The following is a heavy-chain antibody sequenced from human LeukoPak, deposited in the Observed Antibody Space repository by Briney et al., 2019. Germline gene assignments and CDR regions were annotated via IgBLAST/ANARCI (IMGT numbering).Heavy chain of an antibody. D-gene: IGHD3-10*01. CDR2: ISYSGNT. J-gene: IGHJ3*02. Sequence: SETLSLTCTVSGGSISSSSYYWGWIRQPPGKGLEWIGFISYSGNTNYNPSLKSRVTMSVDTSKNQFSLKLSSVTAADTAVYYCARVDGRYYYGSGSYSLALDAFDIWGQGTMVTVSS. CDR3: ARVDGRYYYGSGSYSLALDAFDI. CDR1: GGSISSSSYY. V-gene: IGHV4-61*05.